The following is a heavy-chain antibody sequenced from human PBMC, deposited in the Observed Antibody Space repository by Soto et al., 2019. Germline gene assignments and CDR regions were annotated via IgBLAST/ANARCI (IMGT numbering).Heavy chain of an antibody. Sequence: PGGSLRLSCAASGFTFSSYLMHWVRQAPGKGLVWVSRINSDGSSTSYADSVKGRFTISRDNAKNTLYLQMNSLRAEDTAVYYCARRYYYDSSGPGGVFDYWGQGTLVTVSS. V-gene: IGHV3-74*01. CDR3: ARRYYYDSSGPGGVFDY. D-gene: IGHD3-22*01. CDR1: GFTFSSYL. CDR2: INSDGSST. J-gene: IGHJ4*02.